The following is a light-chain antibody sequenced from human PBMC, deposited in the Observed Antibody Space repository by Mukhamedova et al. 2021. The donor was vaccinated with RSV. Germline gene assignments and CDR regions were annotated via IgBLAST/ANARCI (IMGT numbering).Light chain of an antibody. V-gene: IGLV3-21*02. Sequence: GGNNIGSKSVHWYQQKPGQAPVLVVYDDSDRPSGIPERFSGSNSGNTATLTISRVEAVDEADYYCQAWDSSRDHHVVFGGGTKLTV. CDR3: QAWDSSRDHHVV. CDR1: NIGSKS. J-gene: IGLJ2*01. CDR2: DDS.